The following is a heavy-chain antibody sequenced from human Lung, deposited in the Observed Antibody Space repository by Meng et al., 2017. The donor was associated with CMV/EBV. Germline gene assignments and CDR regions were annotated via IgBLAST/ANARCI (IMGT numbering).Heavy chain of an antibody. D-gene: IGHD6-25*01. CDR2: IIPLLTVK. V-gene: IGHV1-69*10. Sequence: SXXVSXKTSGDTFGYFASSWVRQARGQGLEWRGGIIPLLTVKNYSQNFQGRVTISADKSTATVYLELTGLRPDDTAVYFCARDPTVAAAGSNYYESRGQGTXVNGAS. J-gene: IGHJ1*01. CDR3: ARDPTVAAAGSNYYES. CDR1: GDTFGYFA.